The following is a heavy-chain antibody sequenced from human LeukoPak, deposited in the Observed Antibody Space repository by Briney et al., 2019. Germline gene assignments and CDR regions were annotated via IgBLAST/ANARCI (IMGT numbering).Heavy chain of an antibody. CDR2: INPNSGDT. J-gene: IGHJ4*02. CDR3: ARGGATVTTYSDY. Sequence: ASVKVSCKASGYTFTVYYIQWVRQAPGLGLEGMGWINPNSGDTHYAQKLQGRVTMTRDTSISTVNMELSSLRSDDTAVYYCARGGATVTTYSDYWGQGTLVTVSS. V-gene: IGHV1-2*02. D-gene: IGHD4-17*01. CDR1: GYTFTVYY.